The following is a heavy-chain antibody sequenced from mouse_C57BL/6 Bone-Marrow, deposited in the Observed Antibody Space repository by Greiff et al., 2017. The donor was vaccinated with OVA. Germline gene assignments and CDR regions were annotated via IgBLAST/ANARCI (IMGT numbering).Heavy chain of an antibody. D-gene: IGHD2-4*01. CDR1: GYTFTDYY. Sequence: VQLQQSGPVLVKPGASVKMSCKASGYTFTDYYMNWVKQSHGKSLEWIGVFNPYNGGTSYNQKFKGKATLTVDKSSSTAYMELNSLTSEDSAVYYCARSYYDSYYYAMDYWGQGTSVTVSS. CDR2: FNPYNGGT. J-gene: IGHJ4*01. V-gene: IGHV1-19*01. CDR3: ARSYYDSYYYAMDY.